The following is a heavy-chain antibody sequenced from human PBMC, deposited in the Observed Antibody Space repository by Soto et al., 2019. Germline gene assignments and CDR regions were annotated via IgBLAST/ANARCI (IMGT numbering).Heavy chain of an antibody. D-gene: IGHD2-21*02. CDR3: ARGPHIVVVTAIPLAY. CDR2: INPNTGVT. Sequence: QVQLVQSGAEVKKPGASAKVSCPASGYTFTDYDMHWVRQAPGQGLEWMGWINPNTGVTNCAQKFQGWVTMTRDTSISTAYMQLSRLRSDDTAVYYCARGPHIVVVTAIPLAYWGQGTLVTVSS. V-gene: IGHV1-2*04. CDR1: GYTFTDYD. J-gene: IGHJ4*02.